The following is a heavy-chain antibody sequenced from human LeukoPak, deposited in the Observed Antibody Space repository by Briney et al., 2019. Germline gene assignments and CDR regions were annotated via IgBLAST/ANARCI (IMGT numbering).Heavy chain of an antibody. V-gene: IGHV5-51*01. CDR2: IYPGGSET. J-gene: IGHJ4*02. Sequence: GESLKISCKGSGYSFTGYWIGWVRQMPGKGLEWMGIIYPGGSETRYDPSFQGQVTISADSSTSTAYLQWSSLRASDTAMYYCARASRGGYNQNFDHWGQGTLVTVSS. D-gene: IGHD5-24*01. CDR3: ARASRGGYNQNFDH. CDR1: GYSFTGYW.